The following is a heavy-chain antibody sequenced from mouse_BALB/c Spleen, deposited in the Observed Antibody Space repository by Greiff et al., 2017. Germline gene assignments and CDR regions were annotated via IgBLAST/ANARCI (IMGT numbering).Heavy chain of an antibody. CDR2: ISSGGGST. CDR1: GFAFSSYD. Sequence: EVKLVESGGGLVKPGGSLKLSCAASGFAFSSYDMSWVRQTPEKRLEWVAYISSGGGSTYYPDTVKGRFTISRDNPKNTLFLQMTSLRSEDTAMYYCAREGTRGYAMDYWGQGTSVTVSS. CDR3: AREGTRGYAMDY. J-gene: IGHJ4*01. D-gene: IGHD3-3*01. V-gene: IGHV5-12-1*01.